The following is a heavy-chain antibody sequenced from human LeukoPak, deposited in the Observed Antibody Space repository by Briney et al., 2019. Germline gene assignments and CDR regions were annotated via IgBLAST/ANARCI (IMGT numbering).Heavy chain of an antibody. Sequence: SGTLSLTCAVYGGSFSGYYWSWIRQPPGKGLEWIGEINHSGSTNYNPSLKSRVTISVDTSKNQFSLKLSSVTAADTAVYYCARGRRYYYGMDVWGKGTTVTVSS. CDR3: ARGRRYYYGMDV. V-gene: IGHV4-34*01. J-gene: IGHJ6*04. CDR2: INHSGST. CDR1: GGSFSGYY.